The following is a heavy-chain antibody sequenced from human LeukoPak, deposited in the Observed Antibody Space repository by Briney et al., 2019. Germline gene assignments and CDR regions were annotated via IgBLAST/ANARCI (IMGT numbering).Heavy chain of an antibody. V-gene: IGHV4-31*03. J-gene: IGHJ4*02. CDR2: IYYTGST. CDR1: VDSISTVGYY. Sequence: PSETLSLTCTVSVDSISTVGYYWSWIRQNPGKGLEWIGYIYYTGSTYYNPSLKSRVTISVDTSKNQFSLKLTSVTAADTAVYYCARVPLVWGQGSLVTVSS. CDR3: ARVPLV.